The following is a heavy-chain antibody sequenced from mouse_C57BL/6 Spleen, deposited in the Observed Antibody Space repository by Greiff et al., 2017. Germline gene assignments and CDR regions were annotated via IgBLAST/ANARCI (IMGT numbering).Heavy chain of an antibody. CDR3: ARGGGNLWFAY. D-gene: IGHD2-1*01. Sequence: QVQLQQPGAELVRPGSSVKLSCKASGYTFTSYWMDWVKQRPGQGLEWIGNIYPSDSETHYNQKFKDKATLTVDKSSSTAYMQLRSLTSEASAVYYCARGGGNLWFAYWGQGTLVTVSA. CDR2: IYPSDSET. CDR1: GYTFTSYW. J-gene: IGHJ3*01. V-gene: IGHV1-61*01.